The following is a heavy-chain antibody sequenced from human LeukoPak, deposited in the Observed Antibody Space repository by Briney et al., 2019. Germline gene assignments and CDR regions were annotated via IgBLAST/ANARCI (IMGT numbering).Heavy chain of an antibody. J-gene: IGHJ4*02. D-gene: IGHD3-22*01. Sequence: GGSLRLSCAASGFAFSTYDMHWVRQATGKGLEWVSAIGVAGDTYYPGSVKGRFTISRENAKNSLYLQMNSLRAGDTAVYYCARERGERGAYDYDSSGYYYFDSWGQGTLVTVSS. CDR3: ARERGERGAYDYDSSGYYYFDS. CDR2: IGVAGDT. CDR1: GFAFSTYD. V-gene: IGHV3-13*04.